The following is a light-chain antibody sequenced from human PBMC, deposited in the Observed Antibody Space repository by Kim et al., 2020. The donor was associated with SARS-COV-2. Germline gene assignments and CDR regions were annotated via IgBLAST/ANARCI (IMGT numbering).Light chain of an antibody. V-gene: IGLV2-11*01. CDR1: SSDVGGHNY. Sequence: QSALTQPRSVSGSPGQSVTISCTGTSSDVGGHNYVSWYQQHPGKAPKLMIYEVNKRPSGVPNRFSGSKSGNTASLTISGLQAEDEADYYCCSYAGSSTLVFGGGTQLTVL. CDR2: EVN. J-gene: IGLJ3*02. CDR3: CSYAGSSTLV.